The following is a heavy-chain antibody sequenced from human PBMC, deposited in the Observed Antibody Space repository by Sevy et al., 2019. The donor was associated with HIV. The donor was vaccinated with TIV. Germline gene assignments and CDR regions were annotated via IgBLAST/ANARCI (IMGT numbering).Heavy chain of an antibody. J-gene: IGHJ6*02. CDR2: INHSGTT. Sequence: SETLSLTCAVYGGSSSDYYWRWIRQPPGKGLEWIGEINHSGTTSYNPSLKSRVIISVDTSKNQFSLKLTSVTAADTAVYYCARGHPNLVTGNPYYYYGMDVWGQGTPVTVSS. CDR3: ARGHPNLVTGNPYYYYGMDV. D-gene: IGHD5-18*01. V-gene: IGHV4-34*01. CDR1: GGSSSDYY.